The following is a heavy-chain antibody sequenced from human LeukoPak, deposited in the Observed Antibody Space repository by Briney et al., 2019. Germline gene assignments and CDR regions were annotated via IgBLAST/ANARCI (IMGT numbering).Heavy chain of an antibody. J-gene: IGHJ4*02. CDR2: IRGKADNYAT. CDR3: TRWGLSSSWTVPFDS. D-gene: IGHD6-13*01. Sequence: GGSLRLSCAASGFSFSGSAIHWVRQASRKGLEWVGRIRGKADNYATTYAASVKGRFTISRHDSNNTAYLQMNSLTTEDTAVYYCTRWGLSSSWTVPFDSWGQGTLVTVSS. CDR1: GFSFSGSA. V-gene: IGHV3-73*01.